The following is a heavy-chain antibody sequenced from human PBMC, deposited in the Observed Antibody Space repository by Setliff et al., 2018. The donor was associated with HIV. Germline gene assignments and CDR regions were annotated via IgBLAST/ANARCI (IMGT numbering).Heavy chain of an antibody. CDR3: AKSRITSQYDALDI. J-gene: IGHJ3*02. V-gene: IGHV3-23*01. Sequence: GGSLRLSCVASGFTFSSYDMNWVRQAPGKGLEWVSVITSSGDNTYYADFVKGRFTISRDNSKNTVYLQMNSLRVDDTAVYYCAKSRITSQYDALDIWGQGTMVTVSS. CDR2: ITSSGDNT. D-gene: IGHD2-2*01. CDR1: GFTFSSYD.